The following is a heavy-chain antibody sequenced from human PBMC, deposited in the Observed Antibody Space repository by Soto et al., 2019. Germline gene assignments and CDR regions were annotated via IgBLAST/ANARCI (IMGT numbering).Heavy chain of an antibody. Sequence: GGSLRLSCAASGFTFSSYDMHWVRQATGKGLEWVSAIGTAGDTYYPGSVKGRFTISRENAKNSLYLQMNSLRAEDTAVYYCAIAVAGSYYYYYMDVWGKGTTVTVSS. CDR1: GFTFSSYD. CDR3: AIAVAGSYYYYYMDV. J-gene: IGHJ6*03. V-gene: IGHV3-13*01. CDR2: IGTAGDT. D-gene: IGHD6-19*01.